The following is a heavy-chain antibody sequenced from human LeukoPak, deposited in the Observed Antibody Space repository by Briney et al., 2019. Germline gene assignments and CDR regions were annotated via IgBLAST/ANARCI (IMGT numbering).Heavy chain of an antibody. CDR2: ISSSGSTI. CDR1: AFTFSEYY. D-gene: IGHD2-2*01. J-gene: IGHJ5*02. CDR3: GSAGPRYPLPQGFDP. V-gene: IGHV3-11*04. Sequence: PGGSLRLSCAPSAFTFSEYYMSWVRQAPGKGLEWVSYISSSGSTIYYADSVKGRFTISRDNAKNSLYLQMNSLRAEDTAVYYCGSAGPRYPLPQGFDPWGQGTLVTVSS.